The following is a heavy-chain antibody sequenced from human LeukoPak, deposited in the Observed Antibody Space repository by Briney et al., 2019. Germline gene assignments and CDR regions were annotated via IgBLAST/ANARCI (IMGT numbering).Heavy chain of an antibody. CDR2: INHSGST. Sequence: SETLSLTCAVYGGSFSGYYWSWIRQPPGKGLEWIGEINHSGSTNYNPSLKSRVTISVDTSKNQFSLKLSSVTAADTAVYYCARGGGSSWYFHAFDIWGQGTMVTVSS. D-gene: IGHD6-13*01. CDR1: GGSFSGYY. V-gene: IGHV4-34*01. J-gene: IGHJ3*02. CDR3: ARGGGSSWYFHAFDI.